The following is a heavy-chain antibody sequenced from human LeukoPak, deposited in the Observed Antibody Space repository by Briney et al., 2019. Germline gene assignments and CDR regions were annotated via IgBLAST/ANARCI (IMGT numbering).Heavy chain of an antibody. CDR2: IYYSGST. J-gene: IGHJ4*02. Sequence: SETLSLTCTVSGGSISSGDYSWSWIRQPPGKGLEWIGYIYYSGSTYYNPSLKSRVTISVDTSKNQFSLKLSSVTAADTAVYYCARVNYYDSSGRDYWGQGTLVTVSS. D-gene: IGHD3-22*01. V-gene: IGHV4-30-4*01. CDR3: ARVNYYDSSGRDY. CDR1: GGSISSGDYS.